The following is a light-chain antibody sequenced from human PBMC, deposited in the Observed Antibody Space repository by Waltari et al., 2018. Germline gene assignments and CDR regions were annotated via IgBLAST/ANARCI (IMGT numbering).Light chain of an antibody. V-gene: IGKV2-28*01. CDR3: MQALESPRT. CDR2: LGS. J-gene: IGKJ1*01. Sequence: DIVMTQSPLSLPVTPGEPASISCRSSQSLLHSNGYNYLDWYLQRPGQSAQLLIYLGSNRASGVPDRFSGIGSGTDFTLKISGVEAEDVGVYYCMQALESPRTFGQGTKVEIK. CDR1: QSLLHSNGYNY.